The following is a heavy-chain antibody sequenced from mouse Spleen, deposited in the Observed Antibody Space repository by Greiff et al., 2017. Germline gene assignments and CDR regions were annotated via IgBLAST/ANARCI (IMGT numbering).Heavy chain of an antibody. V-gene: IGHV5-16*01. CDR1: GFTFSDYY. CDR2: INYDGSST. CDR3: ARFPDGYYVYFDY. J-gene: IGHJ2*01. Sequence: VQVVESEGGLVQPGSSMKLSCTASGFTFSDYYMAWVRQVPEKGLEWVANINYDGSSTYYLDSLKSRFIISRDNAKNILYLQMSSLKSEDTATYYCARFPDGYYVYFDYWGQGTTLTVSS. D-gene: IGHD2-3*01.